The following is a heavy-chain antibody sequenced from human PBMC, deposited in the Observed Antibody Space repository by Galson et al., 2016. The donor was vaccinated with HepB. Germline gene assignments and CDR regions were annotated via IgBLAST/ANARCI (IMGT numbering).Heavy chain of an antibody. CDR3: ARVRRDDFNRLDY. CDR1: GFTISSNY. Sequence: SLRLSCAASGFTISSNYVSWVRQAPGKGLEYISVTHPGGTAYFADALKGRFIVSGDNSKNTLYLQMHSLRAEDTAVYYCARVRRDDFNRLDYWGQGTLVTVSS. D-gene: IGHD5-24*01. CDR2: THPGGTA. V-gene: IGHV3-53*01. J-gene: IGHJ4*02.